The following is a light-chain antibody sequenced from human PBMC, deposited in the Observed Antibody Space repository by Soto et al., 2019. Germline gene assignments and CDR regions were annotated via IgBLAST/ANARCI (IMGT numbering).Light chain of an antibody. J-gene: IGLJ1*01. V-gene: IGLV2-11*01. CDR1: SSDVGGYNC. Sequence: SALTQPRSVSGSPGQSVTISCTGTSSDVGGYNCVSWYQHHPGKAPKLMIYDVTKRPSGVPDRFSGSKSGNTASLTISGLQAEDEADYYCCSYAGTFYVFGTGTKLTVL. CDR3: CSYAGTFYV. CDR2: DVT.